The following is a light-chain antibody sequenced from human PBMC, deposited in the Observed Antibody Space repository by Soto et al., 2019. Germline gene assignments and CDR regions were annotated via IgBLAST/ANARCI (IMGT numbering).Light chain of an antibody. CDR3: QQRNIWPPVT. CDR1: PSVTNY. CDR2: GAF. J-gene: IGKJ5*01. V-gene: IGKV3-11*01. Sequence: EIVMTQSPATLSLSPGERATLSCRASPSVTNYLAWYQQKPGQPPRLLIYGAFNRAAGIPARFSGSGSGTDLTLTISSLEPEDSAVYYCQQRNIWPPVTFGQGTRLEIK.